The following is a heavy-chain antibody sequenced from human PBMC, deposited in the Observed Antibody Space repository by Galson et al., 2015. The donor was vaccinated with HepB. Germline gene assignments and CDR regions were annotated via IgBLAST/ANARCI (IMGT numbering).Heavy chain of an antibody. J-gene: IGHJ5*02. CDR1: GFIFSSYA. CDR3: ARDQVRSFVNYYDRGWFDP. V-gene: IGHV3-30*04. D-gene: IGHD3-22*01. CDR2: ISYDGSNK. Sequence: SLRLSCAASGFIFSSYAMHWVRQAPGKGLEWVAVISYDGSNKYYADSVKGRFTISRDNSKNTLYLQMNSLRAEDTAVYYCARDQVRSFVNYYDRGWFDPWGQGTLVTVSS.